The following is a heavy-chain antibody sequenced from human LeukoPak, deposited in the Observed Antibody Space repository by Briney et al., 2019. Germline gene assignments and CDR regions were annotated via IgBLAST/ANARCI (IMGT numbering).Heavy chain of an antibody. CDR3: ARDYGYCSSTSCFIYFDY. CDR1: GYTFTSYG. CDR2: ISAYNGNT. Sequence: ASVKVSCKASGYTFTSYGISWVRQAPGQGLEWMGWISAYNGNTNYAQKLQGRVTMTTDTSTSTAYMELRSLRSDDTAVYYCARDYGYCSSTSCFIYFDYWGLGTLVTVSS. J-gene: IGHJ4*02. V-gene: IGHV1-18*01. D-gene: IGHD2-2*03.